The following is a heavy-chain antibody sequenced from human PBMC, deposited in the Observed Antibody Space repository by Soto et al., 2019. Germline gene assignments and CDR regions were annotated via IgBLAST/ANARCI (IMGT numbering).Heavy chain of an antibody. Sequence: SETLSLTCTVSGGSISSYYWSWIRQPPGKGLEWIGYIYYSGSTNYNPSLKSRVTISVDTSKNQFSLKLSSVTAADTAVYYCARVTRDNWNYRTSPDYYYMDVWGKGTTVTVSS. J-gene: IGHJ6*03. CDR1: GGSISSYY. V-gene: IGHV4-59*01. CDR2: IYYSGST. CDR3: ARVTRDNWNYRTSPDYYYMDV. D-gene: IGHD1-7*01.